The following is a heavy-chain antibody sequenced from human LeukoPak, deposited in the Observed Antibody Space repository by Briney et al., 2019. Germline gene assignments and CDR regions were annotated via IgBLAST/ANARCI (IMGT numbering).Heavy chain of an antibody. Sequence: GGSLRLSCAASGFTFRSYSMNWVRQAPGKGLEWISYISSGGTLIYYADSVRGRFTISRDTANNSLYLQMNSLRAEDTAVYYCARHLRAHSSSLFFDYWGQGTLVTVSS. D-gene: IGHD6-13*01. J-gene: IGHJ4*02. V-gene: IGHV3-48*04. CDR2: ISSGGTLI. CDR3: ARHLRAHSSSLFFDY. CDR1: GFTFRSYS.